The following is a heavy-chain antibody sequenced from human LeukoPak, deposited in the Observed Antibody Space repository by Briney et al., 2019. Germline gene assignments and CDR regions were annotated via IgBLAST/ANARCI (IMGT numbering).Heavy chain of an antibody. D-gene: IGHD4-11*01. CDR3: ARDAQRGFDYRNALEY. J-gene: IGHJ4*02. Sequence: PGGSLRLSCAAPGFTYSHYGMHWVRQAPGKGLEWRAEIWHDATEKYYGDAVKGRFTITRDNSRNTLFLQMNSLRVEDTAVYYCARDAQRGFDYRNALEYWGQGTLVTVSS. V-gene: IGHV3-33*08. CDR2: IWHDATEK. CDR1: GFTYSHYG.